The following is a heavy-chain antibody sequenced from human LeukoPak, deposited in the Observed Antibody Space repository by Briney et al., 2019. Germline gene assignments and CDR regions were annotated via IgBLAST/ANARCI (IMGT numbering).Heavy chain of an antibody. CDR3: ARPVGSGSYENGLNI. Sequence: PGESLKISCKGSGYRFGSYWIVWVRQMPGKGLEWMGLIYPDDSGTRYSPSFQGQVTISVDKSINTAYLQWSNLKASDTAMYYCARPVGSGSYENGLNIWGQGTMLTVSS. J-gene: IGHJ3*02. D-gene: IGHD3-10*01. CDR2: IYPDDSGT. CDR1: GYRFGSYW. V-gene: IGHV5-51*01.